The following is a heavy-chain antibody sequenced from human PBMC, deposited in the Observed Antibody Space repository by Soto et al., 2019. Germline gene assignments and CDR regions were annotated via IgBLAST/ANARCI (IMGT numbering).Heavy chain of an antibody. D-gene: IGHD2-15*01. CDR3: ARDDVLCAGGRCYGIPLDV. CDR1: GFTVSSKY. CDR2: IQSGGTT. Sequence: EVQLVESGGGLVQPGGSLRLSCAASGFTVSSKYMNWVRPAPGKGLEWVSLIQSGGTTYYADSVKGRFTISRDTSENTLHIQMDSLRVADTAVYYCARDDVLCAGGRCYGIPLDVWGKGPTVTVSS. J-gene: IGHJ6*04. V-gene: IGHV3-66*01.